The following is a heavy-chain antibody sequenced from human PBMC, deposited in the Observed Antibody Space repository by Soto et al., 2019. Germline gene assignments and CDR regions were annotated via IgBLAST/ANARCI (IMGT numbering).Heavy chain of an antibody. Sequence: ASVKASCKASGDTFTSYYMHWVRQAPEQGLEWMGIINPSGGSTSYAQKFQGRVTMTRDTSTSTVYMELSSLRSEDTAVYYCARDSIAAAGIYGMDVWGQGTTVTVSS. J-gene: IGHJ6*02. V-gene: IGHV1-46*03. CDR3: ARDSIAAAGIYGMDV. CDR1: GDTFTSYY. D-gene: IGHD6-13*01. CDR2: INPSGGST.